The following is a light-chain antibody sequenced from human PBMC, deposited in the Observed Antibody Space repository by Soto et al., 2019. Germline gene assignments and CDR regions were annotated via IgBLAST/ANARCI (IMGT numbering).Light chain of an antibody. CDR1: QNIITY. J-gene: IGKJ2*01. CDR3: QSTYSSPT. Sequence: DIQMTQSPSSLSASVGDRVTITCRASQNIITYLTWYQQRPGKAPNLLIYAASNLQSGVPSRFSGSGAGQDFTLTISSLQADDDATYYCQSTYSSPTFGQGNKLESK. CDR2: AAS. V-gene: IGKV1-39*01.